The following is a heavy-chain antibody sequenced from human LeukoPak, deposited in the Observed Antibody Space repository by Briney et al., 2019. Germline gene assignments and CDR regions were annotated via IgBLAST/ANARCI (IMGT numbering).Heavy chain of an antibody. CDR3: ARPYITNWDAFAV. CDR1: GFTFSSYA. J-gene: IGHJ3*01. D-gene: IGHD1-1*01. Sequence: PGGSLRLSCAASGFTFSSYAMSWVRHAPGKGLEWVSAINGISTSTYYTDSVRGRFTISRDNSKNTLYLQMNSLRVEDTAVYYCARPYITNWDAFAVWGQGTVVTVSS. CDR2: INGISTST. V-gene: IGHV3-23*01.